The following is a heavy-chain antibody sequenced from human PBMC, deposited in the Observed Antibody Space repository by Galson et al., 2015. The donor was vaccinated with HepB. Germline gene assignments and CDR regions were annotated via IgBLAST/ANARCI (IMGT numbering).Heavy chain of an antibody. CDR3: ARDEGGVWLLPPYYYYGMDV. J-gene: IGHJ6*02. CDR1: GFTFSSYS. CDR2: ISSSSSYI. D-gene: IGHD4-23*01. V-gene: IGHV3-21*01. Sequence: SLRLSCAASGFTFSSYSMNWVRQAPGKGLEWVSSISSSSSYIYYADSVKGRFTISRDNAKNSLYLQMNSLRAEDTAVYYCARDEGGVWLLPPYYYYGMDVWGQGTTVTVSS.